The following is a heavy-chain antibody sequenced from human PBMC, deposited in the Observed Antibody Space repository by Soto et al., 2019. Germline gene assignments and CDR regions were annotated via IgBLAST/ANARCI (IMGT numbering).Heavy chain of an antibody. CDR2: ISHDGSNK. CDR3: ANGYRSGWYYFDY. Sequence: QVQLVESGGGVVQPGRSLRLSCAASGFIFSTYGMHWVRQAPGKGLEWVAVISHDGSNKYYVDSVKGRCTISRDNSKNTLYLQMSSLKPEDTAVYYCANGYRSGWYYFDYWGQGTLVTVSS. J-gene: IGHJ4*02. V-gene: IGHV3-30*18. CDR1: GFIFSTYG. D-gene: IGHD6-13*01.